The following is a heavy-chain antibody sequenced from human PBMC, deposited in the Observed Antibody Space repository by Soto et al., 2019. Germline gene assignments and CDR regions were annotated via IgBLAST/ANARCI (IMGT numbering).Heavy chain of an antibody. CDR3: ARAPNPGITIFGVVPLRGYYYYMDV. V-gene: IGHV1-8*01. CDR1: GYTFTSYD. D-gene: IGHD3-3*01. CDR2: MNPNSGNT. Sequence: GASVKVSCKASGYTFTSYDINWVRQATGQGLEWMGWMNPNSGNTGYAQKFQGRVTMTRNTSISTAYMELSSLRSEDTAVYYCARAPNPGITIFGVVPLRGYYYYMDVWGKGTTVTVSS. J-gene: IGHJ6*03.